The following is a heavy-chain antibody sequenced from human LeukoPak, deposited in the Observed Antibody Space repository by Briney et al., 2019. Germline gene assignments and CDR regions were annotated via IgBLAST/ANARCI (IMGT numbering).Heavy chain of an antibody. CDR2: INPNSGGT. CDR3: ARGAVLRFLEWLFLYFDY. J-gene: IGHJ4*02. D-gene: IGHD3-3*01. V-gene: IGHV1-2*06. Sequence: GASVKVSCKASGYTFTGYYMHWVRQAPGQGLEWMGRINPNSGGTNYAQKFQGRVTMTRDTSISTAYMELSRLRSDDTAVYYCARGAVLRFLEWLFLYFDYWGQGTLVTVSS. CDR1: GYTFTGYY.